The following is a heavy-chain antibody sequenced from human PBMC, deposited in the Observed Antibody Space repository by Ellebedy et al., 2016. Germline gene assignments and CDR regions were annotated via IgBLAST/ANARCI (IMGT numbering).Heavy chain of an antibody. CDR3: ARDRTTIIHDY. V-gene: IGHV4-59*02. Sequence: SETLSLTCNVSGGSVSSDYWNWMRRPPGKGLEWIGYVFHTGTTNYNPSLKSRVTMSVDTSKSQFSLRLTSVTAADTAVYYCARDRTTIIHDYWGQGTLVTVSS. D-gene: IGHD1-14*01. CDR1: GGSVSSDY. CDR2: VFHTGTT. J-gene: IGHJ4*02.